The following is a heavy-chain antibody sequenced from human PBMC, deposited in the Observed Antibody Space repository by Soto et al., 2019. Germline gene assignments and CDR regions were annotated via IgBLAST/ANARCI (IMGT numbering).Heavy chain of an antibody. V-gene: IGHV4-59*08. CDR3: AAGRWGFDAFDI. J-gene: IGHJ3*02. CDR2: IYYSGST. CDR1: GGSISSYY. D-gene: IGHD7-27*01. Sequence: SETLSLTCTVSGGSISSYYWSWIRQPPGKGLEWIGYIYYSGSTNYNPSLKSRVTISVDTSKNQFSLKLSSVTAADTAVYYCAAGRWGFDAFDIWGQGTMVTVSS.